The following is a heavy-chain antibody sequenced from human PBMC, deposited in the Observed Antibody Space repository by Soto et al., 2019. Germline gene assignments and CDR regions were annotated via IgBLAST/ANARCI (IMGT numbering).Heavy chain of an antibody. V-gene: IGHV4-39*01. J-gene: IGHJ5*02. Sequence: SETLSLTCTVSGGSISSSSYYWGWIRQPPGKGLEWIGSIYYSGSTYYNPSLKSRVTISVDTSKNQFSLKLSSVTAADTAVYYCASRTYSSAITWSQGTLVTVSS. D-gene: IGHD6-19*01. CDR1: GGSISSSSYY. CDR2: IYYSGST. CDR3: ASRTYSSAIT.